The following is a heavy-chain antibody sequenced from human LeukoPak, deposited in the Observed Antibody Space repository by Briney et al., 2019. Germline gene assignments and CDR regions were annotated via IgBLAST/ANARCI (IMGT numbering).Heavy chain of an antibody. D-gene: IGHD1-26*01. Sequence: GGSLRLSCAASGFTFSSYEMNRVRQAPGKGLEWVSYISSSGSTIYYADSVKGRFTISRDNAKNSLYLQLNSLRAEDTAVYYCARSLVVGATYPYHWGQGTLVTVSS. V-gene: IGHV3-48*03. CDR3: ARSLVVGATYPYH. CDR2: ISSSGSTI. CDR1: GFTFSSYE. J-gene: IGHJ5*02.